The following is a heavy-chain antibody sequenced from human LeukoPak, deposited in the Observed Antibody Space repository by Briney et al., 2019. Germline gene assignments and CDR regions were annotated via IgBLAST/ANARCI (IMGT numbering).Heavy chain of an antibody. Sequence: GESLMFSCKASGSIFITYWIGWLRQMPGKGLEWMGIIYPGDSDTRYSPSFQGQVTISADKSINTAYLQWSSLKASDTAMYYCARPDDYGGKPAAFNIGGQGTMVTVSS. D-gene: IGHD4-23*01. J-gene: IGHJ3*02. V-gene: IGHV5-51*01. CDR1: GSIFITYW. CDR2: IYPGDSDT. CDR3: ARPDDYGGKPAAFNI.